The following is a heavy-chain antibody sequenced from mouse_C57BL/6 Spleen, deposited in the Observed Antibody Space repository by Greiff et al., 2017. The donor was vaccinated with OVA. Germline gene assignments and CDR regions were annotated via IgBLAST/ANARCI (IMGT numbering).Heavy chain of an antibody. V-gene: IGHV5-4*01. CDR2: ISDGGSYT. J-gene: IGHJ3*01. CDR1: GFTFSSYA. D-gene: IGHD1-1*01. CDR3: ARDYYGGFAY. Sequence: EVQVVESGGGLVKPGGSLKLSCAASGFTFSSYAMSWVRQTPEKRLEWVATISDGGSYTYYPDNVKGRFTISRDNAKNNLYLQMSHLKSEDTAMYYCARDYYGGFAYWGQGTLVTVSA.